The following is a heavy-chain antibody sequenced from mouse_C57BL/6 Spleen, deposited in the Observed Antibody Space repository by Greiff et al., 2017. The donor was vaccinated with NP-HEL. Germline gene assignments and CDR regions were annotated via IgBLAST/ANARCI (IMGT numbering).Heavy chain of an antibody. J-gene: IGHJ4*01. CDR1: GFTFSDYG. V-gene: IGHV5-17*01. CDR3: ARRGMVTTRDSSYAMDY. D-gene: IGHD2-2*01. CDR2: ISSGSSTI. Sequence: VQLKESGGGLVKPGGSLKLSCAASGFTFSDYGMHWVRQAPEKGLEWVAYISSGSSTIYYADTVKGRFTISRDNAKNTLFLQMTSLRSEDTAMYYCARRGMVTTRDSSYAMDYWGQGTSVTVSS.